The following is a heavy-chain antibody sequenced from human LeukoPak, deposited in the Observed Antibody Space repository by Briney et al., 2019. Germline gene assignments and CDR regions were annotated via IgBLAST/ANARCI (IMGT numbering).Heavy chain of an antibody. J-gene: IGHJ3*02. V-gene: IGHV3-30*18. Sequence: HPGGSLRLSCAASGFTFSSYGMHWVRQAPGKGLEWVAVISYDGSNKYYADSVKGRFTISRDNSKNTLYLQMNGLRAEDTAVYYCAKFASYSSSRMDAFDIWGQGTMVTVSS. CDR2: ISYDGSNK. CDR3: AKFASYSSSRMDAFDI. CDR1: GFTFSSYG. D-gene: IGHD6-13*01.